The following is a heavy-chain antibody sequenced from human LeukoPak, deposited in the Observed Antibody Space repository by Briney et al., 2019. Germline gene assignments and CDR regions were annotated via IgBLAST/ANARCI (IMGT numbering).Heavy chain of an antibody. CDR3: AKDGKYSSSWQDY. CDR1: GFTFSSYA. Sequence: SGGSLRLSCAASGFTFSSYAMSWVRQAPGEGLEWVSAISGSGGSTYYADSVKGRFTISRDNSKNTLYLQMNSLRAEDTAVYYCAKDGKYSSSWQDYWGQGTLVTVSS. J-gene: IGHJ4*02. D-gene: IGHD6-13*01. CDR2: ISGSGGST. V-gene: IGHV3-23*01.